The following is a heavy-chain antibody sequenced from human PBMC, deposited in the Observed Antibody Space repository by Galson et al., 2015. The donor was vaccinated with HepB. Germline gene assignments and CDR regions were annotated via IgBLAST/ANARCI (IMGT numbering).Heavy chain of an antibody. J-gene: IGHJ4*02. CDR3: ARGVNRGPYGSGSLDY. CDR2: ITSRSGYR. V-gene: IGHV3-21*01. CDR1: GFTFNSYS. Sequence: SLRLSCAASGFTFNSYSMDWVRQAPGKGLEWISSITSRSGYRHHADSVKGRFTISRDNAKNSLYLQINSLKADDTAVYYCARGVNRGPYGSGSLDYWGQGTLVTVSS. D-gene: IGHD3-10*01.